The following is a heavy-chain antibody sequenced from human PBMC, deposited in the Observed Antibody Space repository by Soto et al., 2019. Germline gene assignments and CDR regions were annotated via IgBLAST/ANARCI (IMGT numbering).Heavy chain of an antibody. CDR1: GFTFGDYA. J-gene: IGHJ3*02. D-gene: IGHD3-16*02. CDR2: IRSKAYGGTT. CDR3: TRDPTHGPALITFGGVIATNYRDAFDI. V-gene: IGHV3-49*03. Sequence: GGSLRLSCTASGFTFGDYAMSWFRQAPGKGLEWVGFIRSKAYGGTTEYAASVKGRLTISRDDSKSIAYLQMNSLKTEDTAVYYCTRDPTHGPALITFGGVIATNYRDAFDIWGQGTMVTVSS.